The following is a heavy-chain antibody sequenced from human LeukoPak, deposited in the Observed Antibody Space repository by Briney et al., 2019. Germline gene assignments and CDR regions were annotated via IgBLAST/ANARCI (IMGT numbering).Heavy chain of an antibody. CDR1: GFTVSSNY. CDR3: ATSAAVRLFDY. Sequence: PGVSVRLSCEGSGFTVSSNYMRWVPQAPGKGLVGVSVIYSGGRTYYAGCVQGRFTISQDNSKNTLYLQMNMLRAEDTAVYYCATSAAVRLFDYWGQGALVTVSS. V-gene: IGHV3-53*01. D-gene: IGHD2-2*01. J-gene: IGHJ4*02. CDR2: IYSGGRT.